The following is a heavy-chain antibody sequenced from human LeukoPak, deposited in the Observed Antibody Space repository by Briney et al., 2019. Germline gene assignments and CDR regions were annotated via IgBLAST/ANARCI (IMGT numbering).Heavy chain of an antibody. V-gene: IGHV3-48*02. CDR3: AREARTTWLAKDYFDY. D-gene: IGHD6-19*01. Sequence: PGGSLRLSCAASGFTFSSYSMNWVRQAPGKGLEWVSYISGSSSTIHYADSVKGRFTISRDNAKNSLYLQMNSLRDEDTAVYYCAREARTTWLAKDYFDYWGQGTLVTVSS. CDR2: ISGSSSTI. CDR1: GFTFSSYS. J-gene: IGHJ4*02.